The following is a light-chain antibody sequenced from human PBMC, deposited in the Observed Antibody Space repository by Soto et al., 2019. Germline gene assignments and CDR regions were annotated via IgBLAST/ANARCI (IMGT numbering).Light chain of an antibody. CDR3: SSYTSTNTVV. V-gene: IGLV2-14*03. CDR2: DVS. Sequence: QSMLTQPASVSGSPGQSITISCTGTSSDVGGYNYVSWYQHHPGKAPKLMIYDVSNRLSGVSNRFSGSKSDNTASLTISGLQAEDEADYYCSSYTSTNTVVFGGGTKLTVL. CDR1: SSDVGGYNY. J-gene: IGLJ2*01.